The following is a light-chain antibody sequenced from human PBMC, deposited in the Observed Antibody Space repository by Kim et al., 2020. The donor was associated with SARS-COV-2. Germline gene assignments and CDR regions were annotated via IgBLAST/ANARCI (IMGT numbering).Light chain of an antibody. V-gene: IGLV6-57*04. J-gene: IGLJ3*02. Sequence: NFMLTQPHSVSESPGKTVTISCTRSSGSIASNYVQWYQQRPGSAPTTVIYEDNQRPSGVPDRFSGSIDSSSNSASLTISGLKTEDEAGYYCQSYDSSNHGVFGGGTQLTVL. CDR1: SGSIASNY. CDR2: EDN. CDR3: QSYDSSNHGV.